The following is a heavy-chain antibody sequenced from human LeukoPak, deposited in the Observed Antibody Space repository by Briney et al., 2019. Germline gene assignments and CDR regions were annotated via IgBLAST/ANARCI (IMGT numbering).Heavy chain of an antibody. V-gene: IGHV4-31*03. CDR1: GGSISSGGYY. CDR2: IYYSGST. D-gene: IGHD6-6*01. Sequence: SQTLSLTCTVSGGSISSGGYYWSWIRQHPGKGLEWIGYIYYSGSTYYNPSLKSRVTISVDTSKNQFSLKLSSVTAADTAVYYCARCEYSSSAVIDYWGQGTLVTVSS. CDR3: ARCEYSSSAVIDY. J-gene: IGHJ4*02.